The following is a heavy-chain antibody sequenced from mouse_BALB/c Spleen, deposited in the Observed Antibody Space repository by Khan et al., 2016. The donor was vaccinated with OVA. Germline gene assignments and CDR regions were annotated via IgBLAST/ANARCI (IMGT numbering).Heavy chain of an antibody. CDR2: ISYSGST. V-gene: IGHV3-2*02. CDR1: GYSITNNYA. CDR3: ARGNYYGYAMDY. D-gene: IGHD1-1*01. Sequence: EVQLVESGPGLVKPSQSLSLTCTVSGYSITNNYAWNWIRQFPGNKLEWMGYISYSGSTNYNPSLKSRISITRDTSKNQFFLQLNSVTTEDTATYYCARGNYYGYAMDYWGQGTSVTVSS. J-gene: IGHJ4*01.